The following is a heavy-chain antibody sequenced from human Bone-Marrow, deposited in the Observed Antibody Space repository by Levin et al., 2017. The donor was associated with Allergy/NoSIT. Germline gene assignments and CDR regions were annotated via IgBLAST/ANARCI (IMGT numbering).Heavy chain of an antibody. J-gene: IGHJ6*02. V-gene: IGHV4-39*01. CDR1: GGSISSSSYY. D-gene: IGHD2-2*02. Sequence: PGGSLRLSCTVSGGSISSSSYYWGWIRQPPGKGLEWIGNIYYSGSTYYNPSLKSRLTINPDTSQNQFSLQLNSVIPDDTAVYYCARGFWYTGMDVWGQGTTVTVSS. CDR2: IYYSGST. CDR3: ARGFWYTGMDV.